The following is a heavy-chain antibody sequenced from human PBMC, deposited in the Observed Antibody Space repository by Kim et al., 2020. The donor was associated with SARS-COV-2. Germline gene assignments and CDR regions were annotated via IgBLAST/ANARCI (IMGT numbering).Heavy chain of an antibody. Sequence: TYYADSVKGRFTISRDNSKNPLYPQMNSLRAEDTAVYYCAKVSWFGEFDYWGQGTLVTVSS. CDR2: T. V-gene: IGHV3-23*01. CDR3: AKVSWFGEFDY. D-gene: IGHD3-10*01. J-gene: IGHJ4*02.